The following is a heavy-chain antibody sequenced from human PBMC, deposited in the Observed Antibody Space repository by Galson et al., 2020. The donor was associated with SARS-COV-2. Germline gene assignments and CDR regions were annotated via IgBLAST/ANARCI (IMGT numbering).Heavy chain of an antibody. CDR1: GGSFSGYY. CDR3: ARELMVAATGADYYYYGMDV. J-gene: IGHJ6*02. CDR2: INHSGST. D-gene: IGHD2-15*01. Sequence: SQASETLSLTCAVYGGSFSGYYWSWIRQPPGKGLEWIGEINHSGSTNYNPSLKSRVTISVDTSKNQFSLKLSSVTAADTAVYYCARELMVAATGADYYYYGMDVWGQGTTVTVSS. V-gene: IGHV4-34*01.